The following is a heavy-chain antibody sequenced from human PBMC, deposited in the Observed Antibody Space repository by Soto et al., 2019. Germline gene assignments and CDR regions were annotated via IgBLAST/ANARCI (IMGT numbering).Heavy chain of an antibody. CDR3: ARHVPTAGYYDGMDV. D-gene: IGHD2-2*01. CDR1: GGTFSSYA. Sequence: QVQLVQSGAEVKKPGSSVKVSCKASGGTFSSYAISWVRQAPGQGLEWMGGIIPIFGTANYAEKFQGRVTITADEATSTGYMELSSLGAEDTAVYFCARHVPTAGYYDGMDVWGQGTTGAVSS. V-gene: IGHV1-69*12. J-gene: IGHJ6*02. CDR2: IIPIFGTA.